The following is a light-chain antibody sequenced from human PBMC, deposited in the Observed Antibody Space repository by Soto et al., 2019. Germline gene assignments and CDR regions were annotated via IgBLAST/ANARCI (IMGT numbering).Light chain of an antibody. CDR3: QKYETSPYT. V-gene: IGKV3-20*01. J-gene: IGKJ2*01. CDR1: QTVIKNY. Sequence: ESVLTRSPGTLSLSPGERATLSCRASQTVIKNYLAWYQRKPGQAPRLLIYGASNRATGIPDRFSGGGSGTDFTLSISRLEPEDSALYYCQKYETSPYTFGQGTKLEIK. CDR2: GAS.